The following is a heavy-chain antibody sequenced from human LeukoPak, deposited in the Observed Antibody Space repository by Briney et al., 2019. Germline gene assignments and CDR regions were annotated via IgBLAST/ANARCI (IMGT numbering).Heavy chain of an antibody. CDR2: ISWNSGSI. J-gene: IGHJ6*02. Sequence: GGSLRLSCAASGFTFDDYAMHWVRQAPGKGLEWVSGISWNSGSIGYADSVKGRFTISRDNAKNSLYLQMSSLRAEDTALYYCAKVMGSGWSKTYYYYGMDVWGQGTTVTVSS. V-gene: IGHV3-9*01. CDR3: AKVMGSGWSKTYYYYGMDV. CDR1: GFTFDDYA. D-gene: IGHD6-19*01.